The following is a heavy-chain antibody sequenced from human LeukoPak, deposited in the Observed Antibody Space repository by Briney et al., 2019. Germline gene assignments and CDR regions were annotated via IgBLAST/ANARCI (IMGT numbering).Heavy chain of an antibody. CDR2: INPNSGGT. CDR1: GYSFTDYY. CDR3: ARDASDFWSGYYYYYYYMDV. Sequence: ASVKVSCKTSGYSFTDYYMHWVRQAPGQGLEWMGWINPNSGGTSSAQKLQGRVTMTTDTSTSTAYMELRSLRSDDTAVYYCARDASDFWSGYYYYYYYMDVWGKGTTVTVSS. V-gene: IGHV1-2*02. D-gene: IGHD3-3*01. J-gene: IGHJ6*03.